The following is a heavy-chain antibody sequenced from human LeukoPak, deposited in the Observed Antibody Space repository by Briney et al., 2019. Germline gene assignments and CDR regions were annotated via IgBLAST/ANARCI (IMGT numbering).Heavy chain of an antibody. CDR3: AKRGVVIRDILVGFHKEAYYFDS. V-gene: IGHV3-23*01. CDR2: ISDSGGRT. D-gene: IGHD2-15*01. Sequence: PGGPLRLSCAASGITLSKYGMRWVRQSPGRGLEGVAGISDSGGRTNYADSVEGRFTISRDHPKNTLYLQMNSLRAEDTAVYVCAKRGVVIRDILVGFHKEAYYFDSWGQGALLTVSS. J-gene: IGHJ4*02. CDR1: GITLSKYG.